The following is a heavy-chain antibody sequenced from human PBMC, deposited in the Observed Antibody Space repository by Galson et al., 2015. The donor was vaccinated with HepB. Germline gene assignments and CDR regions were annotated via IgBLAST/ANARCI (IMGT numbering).Heavy chain of an antibody. V-gene: IGHV3-30*18. J-gene: IGHJ4*02. Sequence: SLRLSCAASGFTFSSYGMHWVRQAPGKGLEWVAVISYDGSNKYYADSVKGRFTISRDNSKNTLYLQMNSLRAEDTAVYYCAKEWNSSGRYWGQGTLVTVSS. CDR2: ISYDGSNK. CDR1: GFTFSSYG. D-gene: IGHD6-19*01. CDR3: AKEWNSSGRY.